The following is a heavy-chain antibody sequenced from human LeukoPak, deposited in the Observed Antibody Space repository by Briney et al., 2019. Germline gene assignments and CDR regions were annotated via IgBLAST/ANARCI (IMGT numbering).Heavy chain of an antibody. J-gene: IGHJ5*02. CDR1: GYTFTSYG. D-gene: IGHD3-22*01. Sequence: ASVKVSCKASGYTFTSYGISWVRQAPGQGLEWMGWISAYNGNTNYAQTLQGRVTMTTDTSTSTAYMELRSLRSDDTAVYYCARGLGSYYYDSSWFDPWGQGTLVTVSS. V-gene: IGHV1-18*01. CDR2: ISAYNGNT. CDR3: ARGLGSYYYDSSWFDP.